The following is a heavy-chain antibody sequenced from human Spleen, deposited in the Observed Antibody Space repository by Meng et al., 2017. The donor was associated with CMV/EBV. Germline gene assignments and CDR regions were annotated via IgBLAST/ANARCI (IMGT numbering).Heavy chain of an antibody. Sequence: ASVKVSCKASGYTFTSYDINWVRQATGQGLEWMGWMNPNSGNTGYAQKFQGRVTITRNTSISTAYMELSSLRSDDTAVYYCARESSYYDFWSGYYPYFDYWGQGTLVTVSS. CDR1: GYTFTSYD. CDR3: ARESSYYDFWSGYYPYFDY. J-gene: IGHJ4*02. V-gene: IGHV1-8*03. D-gene: IGHD3-3*01. CDR2: MNPNSGNT.